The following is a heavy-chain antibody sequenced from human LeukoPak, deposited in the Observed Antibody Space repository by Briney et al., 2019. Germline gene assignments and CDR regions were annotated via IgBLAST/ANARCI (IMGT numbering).Heavy chain of an antibody. Sequence: ASVKVSCKASGYTFTGYYMHWVRQAPGQGLEWMGWISAYNGNTNYAQKLQGRVTMTTDTSTSTAYMELRSLRSDDTAVYYCARDRRDYYMDVWGKGTTVTVS. V-gene: IGHV1-18*04. J-gene: IGHJ6*03. CDR3: ARDRRDYYMDV. CDR2: ISAYNGNT. CDR1: GYTFTGYY.